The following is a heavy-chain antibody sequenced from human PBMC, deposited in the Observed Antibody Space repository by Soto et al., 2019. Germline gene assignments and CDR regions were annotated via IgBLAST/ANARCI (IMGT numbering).Heavy chain of an antibody. Sequence: GGSLRLSCAASGFTFSSYGMHWVRQAPGKGLEWVAVISYDGSNKYYADSVKGRFTISRDNSKNTLYLQMNSLRAEDTAVYYCAKDQYRYCSGGSCHHFDYWGQGTLVTVSS. J-gene: IGHJ4*02. V-gene: IGHV3-30*18. D-gene: IGHD2-15*01. CDR1: GFTFSSYG. CDR2: ISYDGSNK. CDR3: AKDQYRYCSGGSCHHFDY.